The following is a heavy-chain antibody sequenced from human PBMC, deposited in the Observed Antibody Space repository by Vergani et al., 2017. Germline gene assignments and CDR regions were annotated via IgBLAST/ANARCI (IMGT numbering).Heavy chain of an antibody. V-gene: IGHV3-23*03. D-gene: IGHD3-9*01. CDR2: VSTVTKCQ. Sequence: QLVESGGGWVQPGGSLRLSCVVSGFDFSSYIMNWVRQTPGKGLEWVSFVSTVTKCQSYAESVKGPFTISRDNSKNMLFLQMNNLRTEDTAIYYSAKQYFVSGNYLFDYGGKGTLVTVSS. CDR3: AKQYFVSGNYLFDY. J-gene: IGHJ4*02. CDR1: GFDFSSYI.